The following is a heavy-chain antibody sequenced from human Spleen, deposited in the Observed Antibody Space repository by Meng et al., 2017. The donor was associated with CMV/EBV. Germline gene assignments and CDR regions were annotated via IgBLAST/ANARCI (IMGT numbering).Heavy chain of an antibody. Sequence: GGSLRLSCAASGFTFSRYTMNWVRQAPGKGLVWVSRINSDGSSTSYADSVKGRFTISRDNAKNTLYLQMNSLRAEDTALYYCARDSPRIVVVPAAKEYYYYGMDVWGQGTTVTVSS. J-gene: IGHJ6*02. D-gene: IGHD2-2*01. CDR2: INSDGSST. CDR1: GFTFSRYT. V-gene: IGHV3-74*01. CDR3: ARDSPRIVVVPAAKEYYYYGMDV.